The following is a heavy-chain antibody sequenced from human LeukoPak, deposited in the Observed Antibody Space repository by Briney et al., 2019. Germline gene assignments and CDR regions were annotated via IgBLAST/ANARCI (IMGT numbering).Heavy chain of an antibody. Sequence: PGGSLRLSCAASGFTFSDYYMSWVGPAPGKGLGGVSYITTSSTVYYAGSVKGRFSISRHNAKNSLYLQMNSLRAEDTAVYYCATDGGDYCFDYWGQGTLVTVSS. CDR1: GFTFSDYY. CDR3: ATDGGDYCFDY. CDR2: ITTSSTV. J-gene: IGHJ4*02. V-gene: IGHV3-69-1*01. D-gene: IGHD2-21*02.